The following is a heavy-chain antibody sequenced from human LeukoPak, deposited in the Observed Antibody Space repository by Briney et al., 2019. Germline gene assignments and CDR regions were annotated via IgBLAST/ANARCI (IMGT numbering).Heavy chain of an antibody. Sequence: SETLSLTCTVSGGSISSYYWSWIRQPPGKGLEWIGEINHSGSTNYNPSLKSRVTISVDTSKNQFSLKLSSVTAADTAVYYCARAPLHFYDSSGSPLRYYYYYGMDVWGQGTTVTVSS. CDR1: GGSISSYY. CDR3: ARAPLHFYDSSGSPLRYYYYYGMDV. D-gene: IGHD3-22*01. J-gene: IGHJ6*02. V-gene: IGHV4-34*01. CDR2: INHSGST.